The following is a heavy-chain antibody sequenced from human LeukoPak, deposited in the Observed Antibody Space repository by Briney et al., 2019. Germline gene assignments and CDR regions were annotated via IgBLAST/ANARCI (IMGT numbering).Heavy chain of an antibody. J-gene: IGHJ5*02. CDR2: IYYSGST. Sequence: SETLSLTCAVSGGSISSYYWSWIRQPPGKGLEWIGYIYYSGSTNYNPSLESRVTISVDTSKNQFSLKLSSVTAADTAVYYCAREVSVRGVINAWFDPWGQGTLVTVSS. CDR1: GGSISSYY. V-gene: IGHV4-59*01. CDR3: AREVSVRGVINAWFDP. D-gene: IGHD3-10*01.